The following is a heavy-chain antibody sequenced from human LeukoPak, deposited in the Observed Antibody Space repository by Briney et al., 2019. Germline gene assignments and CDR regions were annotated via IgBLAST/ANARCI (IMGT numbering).Heavy chain of an antibody. CDR2: IYYSGST. Sequence: PSETLSLTSTVSGCSISSYYWSWIRQPPGKGLEGIGYIYYSGSTNYTPSLKSRVTISVDTSKNQFSLKLSSVTAADTAVYYCATMVRGGWGWFDPWGQGTLVAVSS. J-gene: IGHJ5*02. D-gene: IGHD3-10*01. CDR3: ATMVRGGWGWFDP. CDR1: GCSISSYY. V-gene: IGHV4-59*08.